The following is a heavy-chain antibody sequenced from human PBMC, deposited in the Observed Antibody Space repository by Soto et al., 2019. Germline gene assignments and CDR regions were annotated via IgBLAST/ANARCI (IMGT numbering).Heavy chain of an antibody. V-gene: IGHV1-8*01. J-gene: IGHJ4*02. CDR2: MNPDSGHA. CDR1: GYTFTNSD. Sequence: QVQLVQSGAEVKKPGASVKVSCKASGYTFTNSDINWVRQAPGQGLEWMGWMNPDSGHAGYAQKFQGRVTLTTSTSTSTVYMEMRSLVSEDTAVYYCARRPHCSGGICYYGLDNWGQGTLVTVSS. CDR3: ARRPHCSGGICYYGLDN. D-gene: IGHD2-15*01.